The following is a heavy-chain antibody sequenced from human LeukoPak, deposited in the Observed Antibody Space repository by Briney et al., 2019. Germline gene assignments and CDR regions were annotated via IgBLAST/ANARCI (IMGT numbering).Heavy chain of an antibody. CDR1: GFTFSSYA. CDR2: ISYDGRNK. D-gene: IGHD2-15*01. J-gene: IGHJ5*02. V-gene: IGHV3-30*03. CDR3: ARGIVVVVAATSNWFDP. Sequence: GGSLRLSCAASGFTFSSYAMNWVRQAPGKGLEWVAVISYDGRNKYYADSVKGRFTISRDNSKNTLYLQMNSLRAEDTAVYYCARGIVVVVAATSNWFDPWGQGTLVTVSS.